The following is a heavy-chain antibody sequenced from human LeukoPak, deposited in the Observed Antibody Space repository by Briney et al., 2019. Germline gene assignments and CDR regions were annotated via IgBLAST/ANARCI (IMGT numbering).Heavy chain of an antibody. Sequence: GGSLRLSCTASGFTFSSYGMHWVRQAPGKGLEGVAFTRHDGSKKYYADSVKGRFTISRDNSQNTLYLQMNSLIDGDTAVYYCARGPPDAGRGYYSFDYWGQGTLVTVSS. V-gene: IGHV3-30*02. CDR3: ARGPPDAGRGYYSFDY. CDR1: GFTFSSYG. J-gene: IGHJ4*02. D-gene: IGHD3-22*01. CDR2: TRHDGSKK.